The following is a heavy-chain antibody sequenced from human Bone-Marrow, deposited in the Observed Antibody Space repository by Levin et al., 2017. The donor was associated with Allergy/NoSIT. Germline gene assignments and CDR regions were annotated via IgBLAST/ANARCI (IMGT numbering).Heavy chain of an antibody. J-gene: IGHJ6*02. CDR1: GFTFSDYY. D-gene: IGHD6-19*01. CDR3: ARDLIQSSGWSPYYYYYGMDV. V-gene: IGHV3-11*01. Sequence: SGGSLRLSCAASGFTFSDYYMSWIRQAPGKGLEWVSYISSSGSTIYYADSVKGRFTISRDNAKNSLYLQMNSLRAEDTAVYYCARDLIQSSGWSPYYYYYGMDVWGQGTTVTVSS. CDR2: ISSSGSTI.